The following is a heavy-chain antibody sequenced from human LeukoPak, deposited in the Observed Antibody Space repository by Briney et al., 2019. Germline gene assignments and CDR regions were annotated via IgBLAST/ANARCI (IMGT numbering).Heavy chain of an antibody. CDR3: ARGSTVDY. J-gene: IGHJ4*02. V-gene: IGHV3-7*03. D-gene: IGHD5/OR15-5a*01. CDR2: IKQDGSEK. CDR1: GFTISSYW. Sequence: GGSLRLSCAASGFTISSYWMSWVRQAPGKGLEWVANIKQDGSEKYYVDSVKGRFTISRDNAKNSLYLQMNSLRAEDTAVYYCARGSTVDYWGQGTLVTVSS.